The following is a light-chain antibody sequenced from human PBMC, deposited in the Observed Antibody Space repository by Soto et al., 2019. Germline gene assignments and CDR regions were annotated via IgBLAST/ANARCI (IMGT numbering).Light chain of an antibody. CDR1: QSISSN. V-gene: IGKV1-39*01. CDR2: AAS. CDR3: QQSYSTPLT. J-gene: IGKJ4*01. Sequence: DIQMTQSPSSLSASVGDRVTITRRASQSISSNLNWYQQKPGKAPKLLIYAASSLQSGVPSRFSGGGSGTDFTLTISSLQPEDFATYSCQQSYSTPLTFGGGTKVDIK.